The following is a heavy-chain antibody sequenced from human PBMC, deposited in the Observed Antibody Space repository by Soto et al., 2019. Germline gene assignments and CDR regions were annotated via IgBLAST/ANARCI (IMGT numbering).Heavy chain of an antibody. CDR3: TSIRQNVDTAMVMYF. CDR1: GFTFSGSA. CDR2: IRSKANSYAT. Sequence: GSLRLSCAASGFTFSGSAMHWVRQASGKGLEWVGRIRSKANSYATAYAASVKGRFTISRDDSKNTAYLQMNSLKTEDTAVYYCTSIRQNVDTAMVMYFWGQGTLVTVSS. V-gene: IGHV3-73*01. D-gene: IGHD5-18*01. J-gene: IGHJ4*02.